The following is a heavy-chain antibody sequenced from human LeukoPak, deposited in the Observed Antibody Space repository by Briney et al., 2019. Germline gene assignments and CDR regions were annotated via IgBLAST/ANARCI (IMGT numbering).Heavy chain of an antibody. CDR2: IYSGGST. D-gene: IGHD1-14*01. V-gene: IGHV3-53*01. CDR3: ASGTETYYYYGMDV. CDR1: GFTFSNYW. Sequence: PGGSLRLSCAASGFTFSNYWMSWVRQAPGKGLEWVSVIYSGGSTYYADSVKGRFTISRDNSKNTLYLQMNSLRAEDTAVYYCASGTETYYYYGMDVWGQGTTVTVSS. J-gene: IGHJ6*02.